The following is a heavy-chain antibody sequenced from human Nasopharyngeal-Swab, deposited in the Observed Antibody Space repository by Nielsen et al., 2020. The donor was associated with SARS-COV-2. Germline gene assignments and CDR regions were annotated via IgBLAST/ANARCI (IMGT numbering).Heavy chain of an antibody. CDR3: ARDLRAGSLWRDLTRYYYYGMDV. CDR2: IWYAGSNK. D-gene: IGHD2-21*01. J-gene: IGHJ6*02. Sequence: GESLKISCAASGFTFSSYGMHWVRQAPGKGLEWVAVIWYAGSNKYYADSVKGRFTISRDNSKNTLYLQMNRLRAEDTAVYYCARDLRAGSLWRDLTRYYYYGMDVWGQGTTVTVSS. V-gene: IGHV3-33*01. CDR1: GFTFSSYG.